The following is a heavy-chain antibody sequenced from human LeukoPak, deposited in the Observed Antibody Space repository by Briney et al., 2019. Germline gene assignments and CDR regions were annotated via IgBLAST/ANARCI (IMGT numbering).Heavy chain of an antibody. CDR3: ARIHRYCSGGACYVLDN. J-gene: IGHJ4*02. V-gene: IGHV4-59*02. CDR1: GGSVSGYY. D-gene: IGHD2-15*01. CDR2: VYYSGST. Sequence: SETLSLTCVVSGGSVSGYYWGWIRQPPGRGLEWIGYVYYSGSTNYNPSFKGRITISVDTSRNQFSLQLSSVTAADTAVYYCARIHRYCSGGACYVLDNWGQGTLVAVSS.